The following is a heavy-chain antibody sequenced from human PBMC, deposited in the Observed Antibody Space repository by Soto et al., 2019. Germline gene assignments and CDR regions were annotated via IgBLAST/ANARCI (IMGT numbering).Heavy chain of an antibody. CDR2: INPETGGT. CDR3: AIERYQVLSDGMAV. J-gene: IGHJ6*02. V-gene: IGHV1-2*02. D-gene: IGHD2-2*01. Sequence: GSSVKVSCKASGYTFTGYYVHWVREAPGQGLEWMGWINPETGGTSYAQKFQGRVTLSRDTSINTAYLELSRLRFDDAAVYFCAIERYQVLSDGMAVCGQGTTVTVSS. CDR1: GYTFTGYY.